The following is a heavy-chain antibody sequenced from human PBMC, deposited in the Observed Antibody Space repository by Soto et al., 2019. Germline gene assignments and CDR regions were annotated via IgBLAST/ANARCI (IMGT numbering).Heavy chain of an antibody. CDR1: GFTFDDYA. CDR3: AKAYSSSWPYFDY. J-gene: IGHJ4*02. Sequence: GGSLRLSCAASGFTFDDYAMHWVRQAPGKGLEWVSGISWNSGSIGYADSVKGRFTISRDNAKSSLYLQMNSLRAEDTALYYCAKAYSSSWPYFDYWGQGTLVTVSS. D-gene: IGHD6-13*01. V-gene: IGHV3-9*01. CDR2: ISWNSGSI.